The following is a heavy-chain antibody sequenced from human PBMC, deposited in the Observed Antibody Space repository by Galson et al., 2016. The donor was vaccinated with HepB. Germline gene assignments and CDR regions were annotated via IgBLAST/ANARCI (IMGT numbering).Heavy chain of an antibody. CDR2: IAGSGVPI. J-gene: IGHJ4*02. V-gene: IGHV3-23*01. CDR1: GFIFRPFA. D-gene: IGHD3/OR15-3a*01. CDR3: AKDARSGDGLWDFDK. Sequence: SLRLSCAGSGFIFRPFAMSWVRQAPGKGLEWVSDIAGSGVPINYAPSVKGRFIISRDNSKNVLYLQMNGLRVEDTAIYYCAKDARSGDGLWDFDKWGPGTLVTVSS.